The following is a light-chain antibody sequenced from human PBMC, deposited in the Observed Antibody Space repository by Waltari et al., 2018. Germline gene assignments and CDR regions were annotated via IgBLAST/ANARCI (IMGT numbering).Light chain of an antibody. CDR3: QTGGHGTWV. J-gene: IGLJ3*02. CDR2: VNSDGSH. CDR1: IGHSSNV. V-gene: IGLV4-69*01. Sequence: QLVLTQSPSASASLGASVKLTCTLSIGHSSNVIAWLQQQPEKGPRYLMRVNSDGSHRRGDEIPDPFSGSSSGAERYLTISSLQSEDEADYYCQTGGHGTWVFGGGTKLTVL.